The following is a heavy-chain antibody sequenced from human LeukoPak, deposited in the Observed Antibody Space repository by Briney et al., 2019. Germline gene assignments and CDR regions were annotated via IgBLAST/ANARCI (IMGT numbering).Heavy chain of an antibody. V-gene: IGHV3-33*01. J-gene: IGHJ6*02. CDR3: ARDLSYFSFDD. CDR1: GFIFRSHG. D-gene: IGHD2-21*01. Sequence: QPGGSLRLSCAASGFIFRSHGMNWVRQDPGKGLEWVAGISPDEKKYYVDAVKGRFTISRDNSKNTLYLQMNSLRVEDTAMYYCARDLSYFSFDDWGQGTTVTASS. CDR2: ISPDEKK.